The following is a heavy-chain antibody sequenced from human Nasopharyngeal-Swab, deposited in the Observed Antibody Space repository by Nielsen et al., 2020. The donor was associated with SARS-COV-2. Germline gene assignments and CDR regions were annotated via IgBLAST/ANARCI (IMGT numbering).Heavy chain of an antibody. V-gene: IGHV4-39*07. J-gene: IGHJ6*02. CDR1: VGSISSSSYY. Sequence: SETLSLTCTVSVGSISSSSYYWGWIRQPPGKGLEWIGSIYYSGSTYYNPSLKSRVTISVDTSKNQFSLKLSSVTAADTAVYYCVGSSWYGDYYYYYGMDVWGQGTTVTVSS. CDR2: IYYSGST. D-gene: IGHD6-13*01. CDR3: VGSSWYGDYYYYYGMDV.